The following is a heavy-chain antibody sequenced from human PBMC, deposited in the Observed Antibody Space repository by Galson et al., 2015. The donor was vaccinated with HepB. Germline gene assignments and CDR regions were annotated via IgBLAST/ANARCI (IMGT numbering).Heavy chain of an antibody. V-gene: IGHV1-2*06. CDR3: ATGSERY. J-gene: IGHJ4*02. CDR1: GYTFTGYY. Sequence: SVKVSCKASGYTFTGYYMHWVRQAPGQGLEWLGRINPNSGDTDYAQKFQGRVTMTRDTSITTAYMELSRLRSDHTAIYYCATGSERYWGQGTLVTVSS. CDR2: INPNSGDT.